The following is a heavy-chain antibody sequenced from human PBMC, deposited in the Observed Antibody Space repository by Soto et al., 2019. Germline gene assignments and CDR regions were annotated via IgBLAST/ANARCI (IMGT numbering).Heavy chain of an antibody. CDR1: GFTFSDYY. V-gene: IGHV3-11*01. CDR3: ARERSPQRDYRGQAFDI. D-gene: IGHD4-17*01. J-gene: IGHJ3*02. CDR2: ISSSGSTI. Sequence: GGSLRLSCAASGFTFSDYYMSWIRQAPGKGLEWVSYISSSGSTIYYADSVKGRFTISRDNAKNSLYLQMNSLRAEDTAVYYCARERSPQRDYRGQAFDIWGQGTMVTVSS.